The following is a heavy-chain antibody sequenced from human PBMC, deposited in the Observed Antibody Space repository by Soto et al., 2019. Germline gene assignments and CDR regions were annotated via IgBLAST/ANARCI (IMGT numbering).Heavy chain of an antibody. Sequence: DVQLVESGGGLVQPGGSLRLSCAASGFTFRSYNMNWVRQAPGKGLDWVSYISSSSSTIYYADSVKGRFTISRDNAKNSLYLQMNSLRDDDTAMYYCARGVTIAVTTIGDYWGQGTLVTVSS. CDR1: GFTFRSYN. J-gene: IGHJ4*01. V-gene: IGHV3-48*02. CDR2: ISSSSSTI. D-gene: IGHD5-12*01. CDR3: ARGVTIAVTTIGDY.